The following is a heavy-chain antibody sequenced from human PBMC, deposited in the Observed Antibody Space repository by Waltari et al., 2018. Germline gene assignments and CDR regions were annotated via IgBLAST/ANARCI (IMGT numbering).Heavy chain of an antibody. D-gene: IGHD3-16*01. J-gene: IGHJ4*02. CDR3: ARESGDYVWGLFDY. Sequence: QVQLQESGPGLVKPSQTLSLTCTVSGGSISSGGYYWSWIRQHPGTGLEWIGYIYYSGSTNNNPSLKSRVTISVDTSKNQFSLKLSSVTAADTAVYYCARESGDYVWGLFDYWGQGTLVTVSS. V-gene: IGHV4-31*03. CDR1: GGSISSGGYY. CDR2: IYYSGST.